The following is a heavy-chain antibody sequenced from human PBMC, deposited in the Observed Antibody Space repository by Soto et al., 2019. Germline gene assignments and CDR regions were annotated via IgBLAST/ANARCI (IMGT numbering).Heavy chain of an antibody. CDR1: GFSFTASGVG. J-gene: IGHJ4*02. CDR3: ARSYCTGSRCYGLDY. CDR2: LYWDDDK. Sequence: QITLKESGPTLVKPSQTVTLTCTFSGFSFTASGVGGGWIRQPPGKPLEWLALLYWDDDKRYSPSLQTRLTITRDTSKNQVVLTMTNMDSEDTATYYCARSYCTGSRCYGLDYWGQGTLVTVSS. V-gene: IGHV2-5*02. D-gene: IGHD2-8*02.